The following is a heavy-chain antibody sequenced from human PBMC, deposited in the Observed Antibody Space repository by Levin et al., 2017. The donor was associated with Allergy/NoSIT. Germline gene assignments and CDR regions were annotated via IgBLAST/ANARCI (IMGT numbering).Heavy chain of an antibody. D-gene: IGHD6-19*01. CDR2: IYHSGST. V-gene: IGHV4-59*01. CDR1: GGSISTYY. CDR3: ASGQWLVFGYFYYGMDV. Sequence: SETLSLTCTVSGGSISTYYWSWIRQPPGKGLEWIGYIYHSGSTYYNPSLKSRVTISVDTSKNQFYLKLTSVTAADTAVYYCASGQWLVFGYFYYGMDVWGQGTTVNVSS. J-gene: IGHJ6*02.